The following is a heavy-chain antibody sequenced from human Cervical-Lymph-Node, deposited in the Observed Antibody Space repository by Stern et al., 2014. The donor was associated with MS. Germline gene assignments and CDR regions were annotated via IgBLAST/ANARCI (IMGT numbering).Heavy chain of an antibody. D-gene: IGHD6-6*01. J-gene: IGHJ5*02. CDR3: TREMAARRFDP. Sequence: VQLVESGGGLAQPGGSLRLSCAASGLTVSSNYMTWVRQAPGKGVEWVSLIYAGSITHYADSVKGRFTISRDNSENILYLQMNSLRVEDTAVYYCTREMAARRFDPWGQGTLVIVSS. CDR1: GLTVSSNY. V-gene: IGHV3-66*01. CDR2: IYAGSIT.